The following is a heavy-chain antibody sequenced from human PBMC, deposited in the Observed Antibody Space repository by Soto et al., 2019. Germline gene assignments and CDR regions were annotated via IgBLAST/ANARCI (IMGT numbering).Heavy chain of an antibody. D-gene: IGHD5-18*01. CDR3: ARDRGYSYGYVYSFDI. CDR2: IYYSGST. Sequence: SETLSLTCTVSGGSISSYCWSWIRQPPGKGLEWIGYIYYSGSTNYNPSLKSRVTISVDTSKNQFSLKLSSVTAADTAVYYCARDRGYSYGYVYSFDIWGQGTMVTVSS. V-gene: IGHV4-59*01. J-gene: IGHJ3*02. CDR1: GGSISSYC.